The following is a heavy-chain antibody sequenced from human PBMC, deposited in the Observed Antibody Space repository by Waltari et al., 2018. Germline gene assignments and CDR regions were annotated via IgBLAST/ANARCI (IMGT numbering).Heavy chain of an antibody. CDR2: SIPIFGTE. CDR3: ARERRGGRGYPAGYMDV. J-gene: IGHJ6*03. CDR1: GGTFSSYA. D-gene: IGHD3-3*01. Sequence: QVQLVQSGAEVKKPGSSVKVSCKASGGTFSSYAISWVRQAPGQGLEWMGGSIPIFGTENNAQKFQGRVTITTDESTSTAYMELSSLISEDTAVYYGARERRGGRGYPAGYMDVWGKGTTVTVSS. V-gene: IGHV1-69*05.